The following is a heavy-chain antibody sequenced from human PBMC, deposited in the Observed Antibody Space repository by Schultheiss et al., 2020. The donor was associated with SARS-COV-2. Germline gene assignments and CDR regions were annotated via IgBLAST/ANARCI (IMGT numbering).Heavy chain of an antibody. J-gene: IGHJ6*03. V-gene: IGHV3-11*04. CDR3: ARDRVGLYDFWSGYYKYYYYYMDV. Sequence: GGSLRLSCAASGFTFSDYYMSWIRQAPGKGLEWVSYISSSSSTIYYADSVKGRFTISRDNAKNSLYLQMNSLRAEDTAVYYCARDRVGLYDFWSGYYKYYYYYMDVWGKGTTVTVSS. CDR1: GFTFSDYY. D-gene: IGHD3-3*01. CDR2: ISSSSSTI.